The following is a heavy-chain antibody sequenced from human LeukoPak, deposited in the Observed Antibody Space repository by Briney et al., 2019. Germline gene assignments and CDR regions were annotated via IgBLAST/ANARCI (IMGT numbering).Heavy chain of an antibody. V-gene: IGHV4-34*01. CDR2: INRSGST. CDR3: ARGLNDSWTGENY. J-gene: IGHJ4*02. D-gene: IGHD3-3*01. Sequence: PSETLSLTCAVYDGSFSGYYWSWIRQPPGKGLEWIGEINRSGSTNYNPSLKSRVTISLDTSKSQFSLKVRYVTAADTAVYYCARGLNDSWTGENYWGQGTLVTVSS. CDR1: DGSFSGYY.